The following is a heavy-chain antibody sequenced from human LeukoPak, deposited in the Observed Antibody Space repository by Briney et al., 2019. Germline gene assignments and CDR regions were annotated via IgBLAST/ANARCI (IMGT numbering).Heavy chain of an antibody. CDR2: IYPGDSDT. CDR3: ARGSTSLANWFDP. CDR1: GYSFTSYW. J-gene: IGHJ5*02. D-gene: IGHD2-2*01. V-gene: IGHV5-51*01. Sequence: GESLKISCKGSGYSFTSYWIGWVRPMPGKGLGWMGIIYPGDSDTRYSPSFQGQVTISADKSISTAYLQWSSLKASDTAMYYCARGSTSLANWFDPWGQGTLVTVSS.